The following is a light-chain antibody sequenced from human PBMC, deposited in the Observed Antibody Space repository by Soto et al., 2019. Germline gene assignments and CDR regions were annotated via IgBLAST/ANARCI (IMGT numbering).Light chain of an antibody. CDR1: SSNIGANYD. V-gene: IGLV1-40*01. CDR2: GNS. CDR3: ASWDDRLGAVI. J-gene: IGLJ2*01. Sequence: QSVLTQPPSVSGAPGQGVTISCTGGSSNIGANYDVHWYQQLPGTAPKVLIYGNSNRPSGVPERISGSKFGTAASLAISGLRSEDEAVYYCASWDDRLGAVIFGGGTKVTVL.